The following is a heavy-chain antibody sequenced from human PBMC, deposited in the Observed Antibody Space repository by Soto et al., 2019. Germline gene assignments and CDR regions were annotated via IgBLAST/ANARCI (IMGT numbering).Heavy chain of an antibody. Sequence: QVQLQQWGAGLLKPSETLSLTCAVYGGSFSGYYWSWIRQPPGKGLEWIGEINHSGSTTYNPSLKSRVTISVDTSKNQFSLKLSSVTAADTAVYYCARVGEYSSYDYWGQGTLVTVSS. J-gene: IGHJ4*02. CDR1: GGSFSGYY. V-gene: IGHV4-34*01. D-gene: IGHD5-18*01. CDR2: INHSGST. CDR3: ARVGEYSSYDY.